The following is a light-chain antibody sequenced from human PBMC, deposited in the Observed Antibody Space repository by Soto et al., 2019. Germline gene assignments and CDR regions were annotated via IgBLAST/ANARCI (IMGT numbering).Light chain of an antibody. CDR1: QSVSVN. Sequence: EVVLTQSPAILSLSPGERATLSCRASQSVSVNFAWYQHKPGQAPRPLIYAASSRATGIPDRFSGGGSGTDFTLTISRLEPEDFAVYYCQQCGSSPWTFGQGTKVDIK. V-gene: IGKV3-20*01. CDR2: AAS. CDR3: QQCGSSPWT. J-gene: IGKJ1*01.